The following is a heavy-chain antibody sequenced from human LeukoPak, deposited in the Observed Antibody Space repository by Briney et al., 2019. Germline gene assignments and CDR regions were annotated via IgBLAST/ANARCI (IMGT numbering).Heavy chain of an antibody. Sequence: GSLRLSCAASGFTFSSYWMHWVRQAPGKGLVWVSRIDSDGSTTNYADSVKGRFTISRDNAKNTLYLQMNSLRAEEMAVYYCAREAYCGGDCYYFDYWGQGTLVTVSS. CDR1: GFTFSSYW. CDR3: AREAYCGGDCYYFDY. J-gene: IGHJ4*02. CDR2: IDSDGSTT. D-gene: IGHD2-21*02. V-gene: IGHV3-74*01.